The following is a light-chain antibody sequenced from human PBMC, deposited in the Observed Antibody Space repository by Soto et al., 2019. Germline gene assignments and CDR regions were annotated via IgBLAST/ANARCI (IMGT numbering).Light chain of an antibody. J-gene: IGKJ1*01. Sequence: ERVMTQSPATLSVSPGERATLSCRASQSVSSKLAWYQQKPGQAPRVLIYGASTRATGIPARFGGSGSGTEFTLTISSLQSEDFAVYYCQQYNDWPPTWTSGQGTKV. V-gene: IGKV3-15*01. CDR1: QSVSSK. CDR3: QQYNDWPPTWT. CDR2: GAS.